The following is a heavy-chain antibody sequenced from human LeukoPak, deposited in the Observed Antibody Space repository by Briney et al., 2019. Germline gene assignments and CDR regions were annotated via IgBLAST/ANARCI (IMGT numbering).Heavy chain of an antibody. V-gene: IGHV3-30*18. J-gene: IGHJ6*02. CDR2: ISYDGSNK. D-gene: IGHD2-15*01. CDR3: AKAGLAVVAATGGTRSQSDYYGMDV. Sequence: GGSLRLSCAASGFTFSSYGMHWVRQAPGKGLEWVAVISYDGSNKYYADSVKGRFTISRDNSKNPLYLQMNSLRAEDTAVYYCAKAGLAVVAATGGTRSQSDYYGMDVWGQGTTVTVSS. CDR1: GFTFSSYG.